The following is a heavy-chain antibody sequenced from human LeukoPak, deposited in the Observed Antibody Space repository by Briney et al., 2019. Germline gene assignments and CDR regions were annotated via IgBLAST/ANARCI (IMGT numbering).Heavy chain of an antibody. CDR3: AREPYCSGGSCGGYYYYYMDV. J-gene: IGHJ6*03. D-gene: IGHD2-15*01. Sequence: ASVKVSCKASRYTFTGYYMHWVRQAPGQGLEWMGWINPNSGGTNYAQKFQGRVTMTRDTSISTAYMELSRLRSDDTAVYYCAREPYCSGGSCGGYYYYYMDVWGKGTTVTVSS. CDR1: RYTFTGYY. V-gene: IGHV1-2*02. CDR2: INPNSGGT.